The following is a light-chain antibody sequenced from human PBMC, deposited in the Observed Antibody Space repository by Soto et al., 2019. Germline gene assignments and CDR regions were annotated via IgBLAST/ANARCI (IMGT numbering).Light chain of an antibody. CDR3: AAWDDSLNGRV. J-gene: IGLJ1*01. CDR2: SNN. V-gene: IGLV1-44*01. Sequence: QLVLTQPPSASGTPGQRVTISCSGSSSNIGSNTVNWYQQLPGTAPKLLIYSNNQRPSGVPDRFSGSKSGTSASLAISGLQSEGEADYYCAAWDDSLNGRVFGTGTKLTVL. CDR1: SSNIGSNT.